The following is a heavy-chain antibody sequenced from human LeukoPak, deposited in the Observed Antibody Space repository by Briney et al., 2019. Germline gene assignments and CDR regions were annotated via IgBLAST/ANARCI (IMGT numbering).Heavy chain of an antibody. J-gene: IGHJ4*02. CDR1: GYTFTDDY. CDR2: INPDSGFT. D-gene: IGHD1-26*01. V-gene: IGHV1-2*02. CDR3: ARVSGSFGY. Sequence: GASVKVSCKASGYTFTDDYMHWVRQAPGQGLEFMGWINPDSGFTNYAQKFQGRVTMTRDTSISTAYLEVRSLTSDDTAVYYCARVSGSFGYWGQGTLVTVSS.